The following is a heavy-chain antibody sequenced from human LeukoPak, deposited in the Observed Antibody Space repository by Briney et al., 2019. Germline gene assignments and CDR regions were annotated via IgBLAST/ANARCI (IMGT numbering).Heavy chain of an antibody. CDR3: AKQVGDPHY. D-gene: IGHD1-26*01. CDR2: IAFDGSNK. Sequence: GGSLRLSCAASGFTVSSNYMSWVRQAPGKGLEWVTFIAFDGSNKYYADSVKGRFTISRDNSKNTVYLQMNSLRAEDTAVYYCAKQVGDPHYWGQGTLVTVSS. V-gene: IGHV3-30*02. CDR1: GFTVSSNY. J-gene: IGHJ4*02.